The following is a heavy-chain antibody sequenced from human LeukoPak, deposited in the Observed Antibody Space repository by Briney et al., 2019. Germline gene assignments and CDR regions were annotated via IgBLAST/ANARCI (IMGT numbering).Heavy chain of an antibody. D-gene: IGHD4-17*01. J-gene: IGHJ3*02. Sequence: PSETLSLTCTVSGGSISSGGYYWSWIRQHPGKGVEWIGYIYYSGSTYYNPSLKSRVTISLDTSKNQFSLKLSSVTAADTAVYYCAGTNDYGDHGAFDIWGQGTMVTVSS. CDR3: AGTNDYGDHGAFDI. CDR1: GGSISSGGYY. V-gene: IGHV4-31*03. CDR2: IYYSGST.